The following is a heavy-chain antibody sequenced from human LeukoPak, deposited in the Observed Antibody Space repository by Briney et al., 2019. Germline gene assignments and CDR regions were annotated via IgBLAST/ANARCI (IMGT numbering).Heavy chain of an antibody. Sequence: PSETLSLTCTVSGYSISSGYYWGWIRQPPGKGLEWIGSIYHSGSTYYNPSLKSRVTISVDTSKNQFSLKLSSVTAADTAVYYCARRLQDFWSGYYWFDPWGQGTLVTVSS. CDR2: IYHSGST. CDR3: ARRLQDFWSGYYWFDP. V-gene: IGHV4-38-2*02. CDR1: GYSISSGYY. D-gene: IGHD3-3*01. J-gene: IGHJ5*02.